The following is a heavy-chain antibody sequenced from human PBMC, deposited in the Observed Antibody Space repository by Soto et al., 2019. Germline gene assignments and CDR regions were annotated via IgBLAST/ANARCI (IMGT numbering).Heavy chain of an antibody. V-gene: IGHV3-23*01. CDR2: IGGSGGGT. D-gene: IGHD2-8*01. CDR3: AKVGRTGVPTYYYSMDV. Sequence: GGSLRLSCAASGFTFSSYAMSWVRQAPGKGLEWVSNIGGSGGGTSYADSVKGRFTISRDNSKNTLYLQMNSLRAEDTAVYYCAKVGRTGVPTYYYSMDVWGKGTTVTVSS. CDR1: GFTFSSYA. J-gene: IGHJ6*03.